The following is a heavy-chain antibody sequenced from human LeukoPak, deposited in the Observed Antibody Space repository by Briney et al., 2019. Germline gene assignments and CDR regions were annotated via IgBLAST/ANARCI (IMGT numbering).Heavy chain of an antibody. J-gene: IGHJ4*02. Sequence: SETLSLTCTVSGGSISSGDYYWSWIRQPPGKGLEWIGYIYYSGSTYYNPSLKSRVTISVDTSKNQFSLKLSSVTAADTAVYYCARIEVPAAILDYWGQGTLVTVSS. D-gene: IGHD2-2*02. CDR3: ARIEVPAAILDY. V-gene: IGHV4-30-4*01. CDR2: IYYSGST. CDR1: GGSISSGDYY.